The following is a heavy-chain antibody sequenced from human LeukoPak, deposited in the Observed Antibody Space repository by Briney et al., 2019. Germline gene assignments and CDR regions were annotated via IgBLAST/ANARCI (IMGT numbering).Heavy chain of an antibody. CDR2: IYYSGST. D-gene: IGHD3-22*01. Sequence: SETLSLTCTVSGGSISSYYWSWIRQPPGKGLEWIGYIYYSGSTNYNPSLKSRVTISVDTSKNQFSLKLSSVTAADTAVYYCARDTFRGYYDSSGYYCIRNYYYYGMDVWGQGTTVTVSS. J-gene: IGHJ6*02. CDR1: GGSISSYY. V-gene: IGHV4-59*01. CDR3: ARDTFRGYYDSSGYYCIRNYYYYGMDV.